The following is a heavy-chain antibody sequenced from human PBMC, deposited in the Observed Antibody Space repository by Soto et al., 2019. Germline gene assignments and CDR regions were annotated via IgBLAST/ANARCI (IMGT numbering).Heavy chain of an antibody. CDR3: ASLCSSTSCYGTIDY. V-gene: IGHV3-21*01. D-gene: IGHD2-2*01. Sequence: GSLRLSCAASGFTFSSYSMNWVRQAPGKGLEWVSSISSSSSYIYYADSVKGRFTISRDNAKNSLYLQMNSLRAADTAVYYCASLCSSTSCYGTIDYWGQGTLVTVSS. CDR2: ISSSSSYI. J-gene: IGHJ4*02. CDR1: GFTFSSYS.